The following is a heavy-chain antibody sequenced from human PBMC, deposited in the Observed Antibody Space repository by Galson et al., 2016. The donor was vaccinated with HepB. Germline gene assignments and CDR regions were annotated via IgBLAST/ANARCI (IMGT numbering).Heavy chain of an antibody. V-gene: IGHV5-51*03. CDR2: VYPGDSDK. CDR3: ARSTFGFDY. J-gene: IGHJ4*02. D-gene: IGHD2/OR15-2a*01. Sequence: QSGAEVKKPGESLKISCKASGYRFANYWIGWVRQMPGKGLEWMGDVYPGDSDKRYSPSFQGQVTISVDKSITTAYLQWNSLKASATAIYYCARSTFGFDYWGLGTLVTVSS. CDR1: GYRFANYW.